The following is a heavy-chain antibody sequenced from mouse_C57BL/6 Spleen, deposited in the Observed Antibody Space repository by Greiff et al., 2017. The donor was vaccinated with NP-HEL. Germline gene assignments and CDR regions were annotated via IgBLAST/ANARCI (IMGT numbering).Heavy chain of an antibody. CDR2: IHPSASDT. J-gene: IGHJ3*01. CDR1: GYTFTSYW. CDR3: ANADITSPWFAY. Sequence: QVQLQQPGAELVKPGASVKVSCKASGYTFTSYWMHWVKQRPGQGLEWIGRIHPSASDTNYNQKFKGKATLTVDKSSSTAYMQLSSLTSEDSAVYYCANADITSPWFAYWGQGTLVTVSA. D-gene: IGHD1-1*01. V-gene: IGHV1-74*01.